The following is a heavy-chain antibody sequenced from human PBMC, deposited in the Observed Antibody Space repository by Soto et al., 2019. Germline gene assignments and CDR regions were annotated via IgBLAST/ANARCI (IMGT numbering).Heavy chain of an antibody. CDR2: ISYDGSNQ. J-gene: IGHJ4*02. V-gene: IGHV3-30*18. CDR1: GXTLNIYG. Sequence: HPXGSLRLSCAASGXTLNIYGMHWVRRAPDKGLEWVALISYDGSNQYYADSVKGRFTISRDNSKNTLFLQMNSLRADDTAVYYCAKDQASGQGSFDSWGQGTLVTVSP. CDR3: AKDQASGQGSFDS.